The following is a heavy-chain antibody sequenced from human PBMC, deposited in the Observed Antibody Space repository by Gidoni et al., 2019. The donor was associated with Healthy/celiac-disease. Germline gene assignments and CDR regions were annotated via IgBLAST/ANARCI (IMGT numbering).Heavy chain of an antibody. CDR1: GCCISGSSYY. CDR2: IYYSGST. J-gene: IGHJ4*02. D-gene: IGHD3-10*01. V-gene: IGHV4-39*01. CDR3: ARPRGYYGSGSYYDY. Sequence: QLQLQESGPGLVKTSETLCLTFTVSGCCISGSSYYWGWLRQPPGEGLEWIGSIYYSGSTYYKPSLKSRSTISVDTSKNQFSLKLSSVTAADTAVYYCARPRGYYGSGSYYDYWGQGTLVTVSS.